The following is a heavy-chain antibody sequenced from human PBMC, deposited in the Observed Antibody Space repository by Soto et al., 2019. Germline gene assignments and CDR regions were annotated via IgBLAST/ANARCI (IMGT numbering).Heavy chain of an antibody. CDR3: ARTPGGSSSWNTLDY. D-gene: IGHD6-13*01. V-gene: IGHV1-69*01. Sequence: QVQLVQSGAEVKNPGSSVKVSCTASGGTFSSYAISWVRQAPGQGLEWMGGLIPIFGTANYAQKFQGRVTITADESTRTAYMELSSLRSEDTAVYYCARTPGGSSSWNTLDYWGQGTLVTVSS. CDR2: LIPIFGTA. CDR1: GGTFSSYA. J-gene: IGHJ4*02.